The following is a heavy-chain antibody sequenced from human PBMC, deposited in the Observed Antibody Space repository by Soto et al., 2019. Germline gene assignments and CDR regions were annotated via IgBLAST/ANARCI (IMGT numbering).Heavy chain of an antibody. CDR1: NGSISNFY. V-gene: IGHV4-4*07. Sequence: SETLSLTCTVSNGSISNFYWNWIRQSAGKGLEWIGRIHGSGSATYNPSLRSRVNMSVDTFKNQFSLKLSSVTAADTAVYYCARESSYYDSSGYSNPQWYFDYWGQGTLVTVSS. CDR3: ARESSYYDSSGYSNPQWYFDY. CDR2: IHGSGSA. J-gene: IGHJ4*02. D-gene: IGHD3-22*01.